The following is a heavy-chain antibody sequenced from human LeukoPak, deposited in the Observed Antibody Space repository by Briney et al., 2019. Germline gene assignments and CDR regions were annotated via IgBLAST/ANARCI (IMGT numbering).Heavy chain of an antibody. J-gene: IGHJ4*02. CDR3: ARRGSREFGLGAVPPAVDS. CDR1: GDSISSSYYY. Sequence: KPSETLSLTCTVSGDSISSSYYYWEWIRQPPGKGLEWIGSIYYSGRTYYSPSLESRVTMSVDTSKNQFYLRLTSVAAADTAVYYCARRGSREFGLGAVPPAVDSWGQGTLVTVSS. V-gene: IGHV4-39*01. CDR2: IYYSGRT. D-gene: IGHD2-2*01.